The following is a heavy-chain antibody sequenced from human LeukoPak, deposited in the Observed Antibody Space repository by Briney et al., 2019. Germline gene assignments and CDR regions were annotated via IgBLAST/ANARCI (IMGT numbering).Heavy chain of an antibody. D-gene: IGHD5-24*01. CDR2: ISSSGSTI. J-gene: IGHJ4*02. CDR3: ARETVRDGYLDY. V-gene: IGHV3-48*03. CDR1: GFTFSSYE. Sequence: GGSLRLSCAASGFTFSSYEMNWVRQAPGKGLEWVSYISSSGSTIYYADSVKGRFTISRDNAKNSLYLQMNSLRAEDTAVYYCARETVRDGYLDYWGQGTLVTVSS.